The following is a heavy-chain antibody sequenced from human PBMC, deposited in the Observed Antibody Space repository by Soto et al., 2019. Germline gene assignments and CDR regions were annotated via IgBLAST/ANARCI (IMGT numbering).Heavy chain of an antibody. CDR1: GFTFSSYA. Sequence: GGSLRLSCAASGFTFSSYAMSWVRQAPGKGLEWVSAISGSGGSTYYADSVKGRFTISRDNSKNTLYLQMNSLRAEDTAVYYCAKMSFLVVAATVWFDPWGQGTLVTVS. CDR2: ISGSGGST. V-gene: IGHV3-23*01. D-gene: IGHD2-15*01. CDR3: AKMSFLVVAATVWFDP. J-gene: IGHJ5*02.